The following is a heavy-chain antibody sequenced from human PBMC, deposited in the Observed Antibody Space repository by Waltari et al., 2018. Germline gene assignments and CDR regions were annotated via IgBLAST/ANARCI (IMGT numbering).Heavy chain of an antibody. J-gene: IGHJ4*02. V-gene: IGHV3-21*01. Sequence: VQLVESGGGLVTPGGSLKLCCADTGFTFSSYSMNWVRQAPGKGLALISSISSTGTYTHYADSVKGRFTISRDNAKNSLYLQMNSLRAEDTGVYWCATGGWGFYLDNWGQGTLVTFSS. CDR3: ATGGWGFYLDN. CDR2: ISSTGTYT. D-gene: IGHD7-27*01. CDR1: GFTFSSYS.